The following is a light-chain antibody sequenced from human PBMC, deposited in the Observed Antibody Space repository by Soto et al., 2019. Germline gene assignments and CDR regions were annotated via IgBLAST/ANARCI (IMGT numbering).Light chain of an antibody. Sequence: EIVLTQSPGILSLSPGQRVTLSCRASQSVSNDFLAWYQQKPGQAPSLLIYGASTRATDVPDRFSGSGSGADFTLTISRLEPEDFAVYYCQQYGSSPPRTFGQGTKVDIK. V-gene: IGKV3-20*01. CDR1: QSVSNDF. CDR2: GAS. J-gene: IGKJ1*01. CDR3: QQYGSSPPRT.